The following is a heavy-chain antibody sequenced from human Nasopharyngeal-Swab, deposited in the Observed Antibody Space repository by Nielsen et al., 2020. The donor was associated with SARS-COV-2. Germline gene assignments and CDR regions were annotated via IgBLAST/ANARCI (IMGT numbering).Heavy chain of an antibody. CDR3: TREAEDRSGYYHYYYGMDV. CDR1: GYTFTSYG. D-gene: IGHD3-22*01. J-gene: IGHJ6*02. V-gene: IGHV1-18*01. CDR2: ISVFNGNT. Sequence: ASVTVSCKASGYTFTSYGISWVRQATGQGLEWMAWISVFNGNTNYAQKLQGRVTMTTDTSTSTAYMELRSLRSDDTAVYYCTREAEDRSGYYHYYYGMDVSRQGTPVTVSS.